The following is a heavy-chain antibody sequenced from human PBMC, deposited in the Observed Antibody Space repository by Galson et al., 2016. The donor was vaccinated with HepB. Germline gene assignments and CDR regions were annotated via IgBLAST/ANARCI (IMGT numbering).Heavy chain of an antibody. CDR1: GFIFSSYG. Sequence: SLRLSCAASGFIFSSYGMHWVRQAPGKGLEWVSGMSFDGTNKYYAGSVKGRFTIYRDKSKHTRYLQMNSLRAEDTAVYYCAKDLWADYDGSGRDTQKYGMDVWGQGTTVIVSS. V-gene: IGHV3-30*18. CDR2: MSFDGTNK. CDR3: AKDLWADYDGSGRDTQKYGMDV. D-gene: IGHD3-10*01. J-gene: IGHJ6*02.